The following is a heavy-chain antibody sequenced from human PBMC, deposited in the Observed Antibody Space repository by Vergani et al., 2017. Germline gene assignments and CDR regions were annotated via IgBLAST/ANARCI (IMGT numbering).Heavy chain of an antibody. CDR2: IYYSGST. CDR1: GGSISSSSYY. V-gene: IGHV4-39*07. CDR3: ASYSTVTTKTYYYYYYMDV. J-gene: IGHJ6*03. Sequence: QLQLQESGPGLVKPSETLSLTCTVSGGSISSSSYYWGWIRQPPGKGLEWIGSIYYSGSTYYNPSLKSRVTISVDTSKNQFSLQLSSVTAADTAVYYCASYSTVTTKTYYYYYYMDVWGKGTTVTVSS. D-gene: IGHD4-17*01.